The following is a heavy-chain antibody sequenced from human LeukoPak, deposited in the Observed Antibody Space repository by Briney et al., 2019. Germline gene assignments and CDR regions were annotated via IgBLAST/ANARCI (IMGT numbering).Heavy chain of an antibody. V-gene: IGHV3-64*01. CDR3: AREVSSGSYYDY. CDR1: GFTFSSYA. CDR2: ISSNGGST. D-gene: IGHD1-26*01. J-gene: IGHJ4*02. Sequence: PGGSLRLSCAASGFTFSSYAMHWVRQAAGKVLEYVSAISSNGGSTYYANSVKGRFTISRDNSKNTLYLQMGSLRAEDMAVYYCAREVSSGSYYDYWGQGTLVTVSS.